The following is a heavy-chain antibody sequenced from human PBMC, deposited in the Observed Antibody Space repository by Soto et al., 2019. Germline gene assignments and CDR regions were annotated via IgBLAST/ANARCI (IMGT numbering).Heavy chain of an antibody. CDR2: VVPFFGSS. CDR3: ATVDYDARGYFQH. D-gene: IGHD4-17*01. Sequence: QVQLVQSGAEVKKPGSSLKVSCKASGGTFNNFAVYWVRQAPGQGLEWMGRVVPFFGSSTYAEKFEDRVSMTVDESTAPAYLDLRSLTSEDTAVYYCATVDYDARGYFQHWGQGTLITVS. J-gene: IGHJ1*01. V-gene: IGHV1-69*01. CDR1: GGTFNNFA.